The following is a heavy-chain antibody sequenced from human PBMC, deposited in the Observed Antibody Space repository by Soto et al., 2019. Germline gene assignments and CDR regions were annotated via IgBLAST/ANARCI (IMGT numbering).Heavy chain of an antibody. CDR1: GASLSSVGYY. J-gene: IGHJ4*02. Sequence: QVQLQESGPGLVKPSQTLSLTCAVSGASLSSVGYYWHWIRQHTGKGLEWLRYIFDSGTTYYRPSLKSRLAISADTSNNQFSLRLTSVTAADTAVYYCARGWQRVTGTYDYWGQGPLVTVSS. CDR3: ARGWQRVTGTYDY. CDR2: IFDSGTT. V-gene: IGHV4-31*11. D-gene: IGHD1-20*01.